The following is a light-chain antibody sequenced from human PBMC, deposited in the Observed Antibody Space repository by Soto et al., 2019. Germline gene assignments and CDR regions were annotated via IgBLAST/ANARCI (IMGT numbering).Light chain of an antibody. V-gene: IGKV3-20*01. CDR3: QQYGSSLFT. CDR1: QSVISNY. J-gene: IGKJ2*01. CDR2: GAS. Sequence: ETVLTQSPGTLSLSPGETATLSCRASQSVISNYLAWYQQKPDQAPRLLIYGASGRAACIPDRFSGSGSGTDFTLTISRLEPEDLAVYYCQQYGSSLFTFGQGTKLEIK.